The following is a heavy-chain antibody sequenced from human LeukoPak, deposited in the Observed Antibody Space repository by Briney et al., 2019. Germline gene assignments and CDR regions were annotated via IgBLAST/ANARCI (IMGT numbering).Heavy chain of an antibody. V-gene: IGHV3-21*01. Sequence: PGGSLRLSCAASGFTFSIHSMNWVRQAPRKGLEWVSSITSSSSYICYADSVKGRFTISRDDAKNSLYLQMDSLRAEDTAVYYCARDLAYGDGRYWGQGTLVTVSS. CDR2: ITSSSSYI. J-gene: IGHJ4*02. CDR1: GFTFSIHS. D-gene: IGHD4-17*01. CDR3: ARDLAYGDGRY.